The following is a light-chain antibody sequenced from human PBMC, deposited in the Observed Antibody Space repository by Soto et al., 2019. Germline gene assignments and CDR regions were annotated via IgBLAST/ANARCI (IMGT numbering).Light chain of an antibody. CDR2: KTS. CDR3: QQYNSYST. V-gene: IGKV1-5*03. Sequence: DIQMTQSPSILSASVGDRVTIACRASQNINSWLAWYQQKPGKAPKLLIYKTSSLESGVPSRFSGSGSGTEFTLTISSLQPDDFATYYCQQYNSYSTFGQGTKVEIK. CDR1: QNINSW. J-gene: IGKJ1*01.